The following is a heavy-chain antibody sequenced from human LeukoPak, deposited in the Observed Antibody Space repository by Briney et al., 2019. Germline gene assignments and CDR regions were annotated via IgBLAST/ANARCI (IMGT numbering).Heavy chain of an antibody. CDR2: ISWDGGRT. CDR1: GFTFDDYA. Sequence: GGSLRLSCAASGFTFDDYAMHWVRHAPGKGLEWVSLISWDGGRTYYADSMKGRFTISRDNSKNSVYLQMNSLRAEDTALYYCAKAIRRYDSSGLNVWGQGTLVTVSS. V-gene: IGHV3-43D*03. CDR3: AKAIRRYDSSGLNV. D-gene: IGHD3-22*01. J-gene: IGHJ4*02.